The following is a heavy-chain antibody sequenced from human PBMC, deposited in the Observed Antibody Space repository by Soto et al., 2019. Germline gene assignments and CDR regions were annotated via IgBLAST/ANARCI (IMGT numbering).Heavy chain of an antibody. CDR2: IIPIFGTA. CDR3: TRGPSREDYSIRFHKADYYYYGMDV. Sequence: GASVKVSCKASGGTFSSYAISWVRQAPGQGLEWMGGIIPIFGTANYAQKFQGRVTITADESTSTAYMELSSLRSEDTAVYYCTRGPSREDYSIRFHKADYYYYGMDVWGQGTTVTVSS. CDR1: GGTFSSYA. V-gene: IGHV1-69*13. J-gene: IGHJ6*02. D-gene: IGHD4-4*01.